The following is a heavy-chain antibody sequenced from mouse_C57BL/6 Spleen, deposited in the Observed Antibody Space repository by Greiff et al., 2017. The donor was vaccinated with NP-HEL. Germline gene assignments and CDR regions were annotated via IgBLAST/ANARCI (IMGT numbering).Heavy chain of an antibody. Sequence: QVQLKESGAELARPGASVKLSCKASGYTFTSYGISWVKQRTGQGLEWIGEIYPRSGNTYYNEKFKGKATLTADKSSSTAYMELRSLTSEDSAVYFCARGGLITTVVATDFDYWGQGTTLTVSS. CDR3: ARGGLITTVVATDFDY. CDR1: GYTFTSYG. D-gene: IGHD1-1*01. J-gene: IGHJ2*01. CDR2: IYPRSGNT. V-gene: IGHV1-81*01.